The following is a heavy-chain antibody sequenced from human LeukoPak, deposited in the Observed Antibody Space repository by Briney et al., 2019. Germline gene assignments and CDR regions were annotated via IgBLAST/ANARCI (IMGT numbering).Heavy chain of an antibody. D-gene: IGHD3-22*01. J-gene: IGHJ4*02. CDR2: INPKSGGT. CDR3: AYDSSGYDYYFDY. Sequence: ASVKVSCKASGYTFTGSYIHWVRQAPGQGLEWMGWINPKSGGTNYAQKFQGRVTMTRDTSISTAYMELSRLRSDDTAVYYCAYDSSGYDYYFDYWGQGTLVTVSS. V-gene: IGHV1-2*02. CDR1: GYTFTGSY.